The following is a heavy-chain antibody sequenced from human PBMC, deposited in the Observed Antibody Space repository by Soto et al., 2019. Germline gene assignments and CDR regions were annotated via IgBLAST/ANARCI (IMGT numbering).Heavy chain of an antibody. J-gene: IGHJ6*02. CDR1: GFTFSSYW. V-gene: IGHV3-74*01. CDR3: ARGGRRHYYGMDV. Sequence: GGSLRLSCAASGFTFSSYWMHWVRQAPGKGLVWVSRINSDGSSTSYADSVKGRFTISRDNAKNTLYLQMNSLRAEDTAVYYCARGGRRHYYGMDVWGQGTTFTVSS. CDR2: INSDGSST.